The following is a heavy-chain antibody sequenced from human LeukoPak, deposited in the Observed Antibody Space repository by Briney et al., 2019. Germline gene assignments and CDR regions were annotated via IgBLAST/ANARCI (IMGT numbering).Heavy chain of an antibody. J-gene: IGHJ4*02. CDR3: ARLILTGFDY. Sequence: PSETLSLTCTVSGGSLSSGGYYWSWIRQHPGKGLEWIGYIYYSGSTYYNPSLKSRVTISVDTSKNQFSLKLSSVTAADTAVYYCARLILTGFDYWGQGTLVTVSS. CDR1: GGSLSSGGYY. V-gene: IGHV4-31*03. CDR2: IYYSGST. D-gene: IGHD1-14*01.